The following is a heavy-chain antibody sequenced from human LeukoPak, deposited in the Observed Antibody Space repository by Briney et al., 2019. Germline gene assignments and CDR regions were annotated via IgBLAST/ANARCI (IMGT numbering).Heavy chain of an antibody. CDR1: GFTFSSYG. V-gene: IGHV3-30*02. Sequence: AGGSLRLSCAASGFTFSSYGMHWVRQAPGKGLEWVAFIRYDGSNKYYADSVKGRFTISRDNSKNTPYLQMNSLRAEDTAVYYCAKDPRRYYDSSDFFDYWGQGTLVTVSS. D-gene: IGHD3-22*01. CDR2: IRYDGSNK. J-gene: IGHJ4*02. CDR3: AKDPRRYYDSSDFFDY.